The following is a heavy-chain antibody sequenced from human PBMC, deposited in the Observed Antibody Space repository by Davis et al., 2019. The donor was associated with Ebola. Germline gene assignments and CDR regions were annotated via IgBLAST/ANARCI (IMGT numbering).Heavy chain of an antibody. CDR2: ISSSSSYI. Sequence: GESLKISCAASGFTFSSYSMNWVRQAPGKGLEWVSSISSSSSYIYYADSVKGRFTISRDNAKNSLYLQMHSLRAEDTAVYYCARDIRYNWNDYFAYWGQGTLVTVSS. D-gene: IGHD1-20*01. CDR3: ARDIRYNWNDYFAY. J-gene: IGHJ4*02. V-gene: IGHV3-21*01. CDR1: GFTFSSYS.